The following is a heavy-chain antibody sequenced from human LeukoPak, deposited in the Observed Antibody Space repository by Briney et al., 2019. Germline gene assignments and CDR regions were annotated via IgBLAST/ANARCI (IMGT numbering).Heavy chain of an antibody. CDR1: GFTFSSYA. V-gene: IGHV3-30-3*01. CDR2: ISYDGSNK. CDR3: ARGLSSGYLDY. J-gene: IGHJ4*02. D-gene: IGHD3-22*01. Sequence: GRSLRLSCAASGFTFSSYAMHWVRQAPGKGLEWVAVISYDGSNKYYADSVKGRFTISRDNSKNTLYLQMNSLRAEDTAVYYCARGLSSGYLDYWGQGTLVTVSS.